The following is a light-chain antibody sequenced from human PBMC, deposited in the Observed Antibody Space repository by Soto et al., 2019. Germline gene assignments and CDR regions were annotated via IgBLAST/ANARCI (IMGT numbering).Light chain of an antibody. J-gene: IGKJ1*01. CDR3: QQYGSSPGT. Sequence: EIVLTQSPCTLSLSPVERATLSFMASQSVRDRYLAWYQQKPGQAPSLLIYDTSTRATGVPDRFSGSGSGTDFALTISRVEPEDFAIYFCQQYGSSPGTFGQGTKVDNK. V-gene: IGKV3-20*01. CDR2: DTS. CDR1: QSVRDRY.